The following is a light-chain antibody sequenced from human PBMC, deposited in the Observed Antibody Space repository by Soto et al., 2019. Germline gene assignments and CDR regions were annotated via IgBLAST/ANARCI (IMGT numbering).Light chain of an antibody. Sequence: DIQMTQSPSSLSASVGDRVTITCRASQSISSNLNWYQQKPGKAPKLLIYAASTWPSGVPSRFSGSGSGTDFTLTSSSLPPEDFATYYCQQSYSTPYTFGQGTKLEIK. CDR2: AAS. J-gene: IGKJ2*01. CDR1: QSISSN. CDR3: QQSYSTPYT. V-gene: IGKV1-39*01.